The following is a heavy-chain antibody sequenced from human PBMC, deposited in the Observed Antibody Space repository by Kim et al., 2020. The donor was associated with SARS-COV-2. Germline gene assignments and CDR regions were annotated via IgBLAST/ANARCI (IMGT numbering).Heavy chain of an antibody. V-gene: IGHV3-23*01. CDR2: GGST. J-gene: IGHJ4*02. CDR3: AKAPGDY. Sequence: GGSTYYADSVTCRFTISRDNSKNTLYLQMNSLRAEDTAVYYCAKAPGDYWGQGTLVTVSS.